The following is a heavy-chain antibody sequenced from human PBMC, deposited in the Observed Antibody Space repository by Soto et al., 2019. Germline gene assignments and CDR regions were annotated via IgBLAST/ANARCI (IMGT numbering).Heavy chain of an antibody. Sequence: HPGGSLRLSCAASGFTVSSNYMSWVRQAPGKGLEWVSVIYSGGSTYYADSVKGRFTISRDNSKNTLYLQMNSLRAEDTAVYYCATEVDYGEWVGAFDIWGQGTMVTVSS. J-gene: IGHJ3*02. D-gene: IGHD4-17*01. CDR2: IYSGGST. CDR1: GFTVSSNY. CDR3: ATEVDYGEWVGAFDI. V-gene: IGHV3-53*01.